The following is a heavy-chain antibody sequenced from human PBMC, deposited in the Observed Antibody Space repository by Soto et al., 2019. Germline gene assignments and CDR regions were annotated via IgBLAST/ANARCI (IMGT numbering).Heavy chain of an antibody. V-gene: IGHV6-1*01. D-gene: IGHD2-2*02. Sequence: SQTLALTCVISGDIVPSNSAGWNWIRQSPSRGLEWLGRTFYRSKWYNDYAVSLKGRISINADTSKNQFSLQLNSVMPEDTPVYYCASVEYTESAYYYGMDVWGQGTTVTVSS. J-gene: IGHJ6*02. CDR1: GDIVPSNSAG. CDR2: TFYRSKWYN. CDR3: ASVEYTESAYYYGMDV.